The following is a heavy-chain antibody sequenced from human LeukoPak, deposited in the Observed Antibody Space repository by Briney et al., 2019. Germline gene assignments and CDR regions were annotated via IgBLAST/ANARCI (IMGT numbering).Heavy chain of an antibody. CDR1: GFTFSSYS. CDR3: ARDRFRVNYYYGMDV. D-gene: IGHD3-16*01. V-gene: IGHV3-21*01. Sequence: GGSLRLSCAASGFTFSSYSMNWVRQAPGKGLEWVSSISSSSYIYYADSVKGRFTISRDNAKNSLYLQMNSLRAEDTAVYYCARDRFRVNYYYGMDVWGQGTTVTVSS. CDR2: ISSSSYI. J-gene: IGHJ6*02.